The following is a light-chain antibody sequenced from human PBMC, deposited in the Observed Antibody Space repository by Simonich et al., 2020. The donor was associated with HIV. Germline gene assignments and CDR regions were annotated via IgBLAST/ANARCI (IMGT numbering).Light chain of an antibody. CDR3: QQYYSTPIT. CDR1: QSVLSSSNNKNY. CDR2: WAS. Sequence: DIVMTQSPDSLGVSLGERATINCKSSQSVLSSSNNKNYLAWYQPKPGQPPKLLIYWASTRESGVPDRFSGSGSGTDFTLTISSLQAEDVAVYYCQQYYSTPITFGQGTRLEIK. J-gene: IGKJ5*01. V-gene: IGKV4-1*01.